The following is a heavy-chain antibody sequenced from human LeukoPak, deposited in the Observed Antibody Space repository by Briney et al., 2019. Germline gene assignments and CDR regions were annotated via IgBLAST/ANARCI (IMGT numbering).Heavy chain of an antibody. J-gene: IGHJ3*02. V-gene: IGHV1-69*13. D-gene: IGHD3-10*01. Sequence: PVKVSCKASGGTFSIYAISWVRQAPGQGLEWVGGIIPIFGTAYYAQKFQGRVTITADESTSTAYMELNSLRSGDTAVYYCARDRRGAGSYYHDAFDIWSQGTMVTVSS. CDR2: IIPIFGTA. CDR1: GGTFSIYA. CDR3: ARDRRGAGSYYHDAFDI.